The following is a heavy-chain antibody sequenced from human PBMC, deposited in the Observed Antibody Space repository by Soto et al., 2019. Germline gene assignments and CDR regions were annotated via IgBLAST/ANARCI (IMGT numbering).Heavy chain of an antibody. Sequence: GASVKVSCKASGYTFNLHAIHWVRQAPGQRLEWMGYINTGNGNTKYSENVQARVTITRDSSATTAYMELRSLRFEDTGVYYCAKRASRHFYNWGQGTLVTISS. V-gene: IGHV1-3*04. CDR2: INTGNGNT. CDR1: GYTFNLHA. CDR3: AKRASRHFYN. D-gene: IGHD6-13*01. J-gene: IGHJ4*02.